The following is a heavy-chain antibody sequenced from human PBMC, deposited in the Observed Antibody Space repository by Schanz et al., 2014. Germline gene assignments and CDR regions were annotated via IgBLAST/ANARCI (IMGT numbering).Heavy chain of an antibody. J-gene: IGHJ3*02. CDR2: VSSSSSYT. D-gene: IGHD3-10*01. V-gene: IGHV3-11*05. Sequence: VQLVASGGGLVQPGGSLRLSCAASGFAVDNYYMSCVRQAPGRGLEWVSYVSSSSSYTHYADSVKGRFTISRDNAKNSLYLQMNSLRAEDTAVYYCAKGRFGELSAFDIWGQGTMVTVSS. CDR3: AKGRFGELSAFDI. CDR1: GFAVDNYY.